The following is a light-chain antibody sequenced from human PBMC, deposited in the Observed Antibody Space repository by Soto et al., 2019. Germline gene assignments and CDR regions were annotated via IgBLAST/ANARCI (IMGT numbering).Light chain of an antibody. CDR1: QDISNY. Sequence: DIQMTQSPSSLSASVGDRVTITCQASQDISNYLNWYQQKPGKAPKLLIYDASNLETGVPSRFSGSGSGTDVTFTISSLQPEDIATYYCQQYDKLPRTFGQGTKVEIK. CDR2: DAS. CDR3: QQYDKLPRT. V-gene: IGKV1-33*01. J-gene: IGKJ1*01.